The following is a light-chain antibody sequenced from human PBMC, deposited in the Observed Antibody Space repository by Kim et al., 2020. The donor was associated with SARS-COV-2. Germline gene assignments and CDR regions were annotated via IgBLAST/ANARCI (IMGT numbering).Light chain of an antibody. J-gene: IGKJ4*01. V-gene: IGKV3-20*01. CDR2: GAS. Sequence: LSPGERATLSCRASQSVSRCYLAWYQQKPGQAPRLLIYGASSRATGIPDRFSGSGSGTDFTLTISRLEPEDFAVYYCQQYGSSPLTFGGGTKLEIK. CDR3: QQYGSSPLT. CDR1: QSVSRCY.